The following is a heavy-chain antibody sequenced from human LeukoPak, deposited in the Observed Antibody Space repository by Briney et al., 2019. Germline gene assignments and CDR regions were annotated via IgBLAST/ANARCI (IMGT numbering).Heavy chain of an antibody. Sequence: GGSLRLSCATSGVTFSSYAMSWVRQAPGQGLEWVSGIGASGGSTYYADSVKGRFTISRDNSKNTLYQQMNSLRTEDTAVYYCAKAEGYDILTGLDYWGQGTLVTVSS. CDR2: IGASGGST. D-gene: IGHD3-9*01. J-gene: IGHJ4*02. V-gene: IGHV3-23*01. CDR3: AKAEGYDILTGLDY. CDR1: GVTFSSYA.